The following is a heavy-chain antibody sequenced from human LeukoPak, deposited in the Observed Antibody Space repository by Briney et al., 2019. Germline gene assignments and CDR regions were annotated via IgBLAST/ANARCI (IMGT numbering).Heavy chain of an antibody. D-gene: IGHD1-26*01. CDR2: MKQDGSEK. J-gene: IGHJ3*02. CDR3: ARDSWELAASDAFDI. CDR1: GFTFSSYW. Sequence: GGSLRLSCAASGFTFSSYWMSWVRQAPGKGLEWVANMKQDGSEKYYVDSVKGRFTISRDNAKNSLYLQMNSLRAEDTAVYYCARDSWELAASDAFDIWGQGTMVTVSS. V-gene: IGHV3-7*01.